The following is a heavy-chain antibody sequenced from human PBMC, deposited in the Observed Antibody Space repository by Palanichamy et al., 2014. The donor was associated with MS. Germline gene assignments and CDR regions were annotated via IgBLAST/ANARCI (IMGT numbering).Heavy chain of an antibody. J-gene: IGHJ4*02. Sequence: EVQLVESGGGLVQPGGSLRLSCAAFGFTFSSYWMSWVRQAPGKGLEWVANIKQDGSEKYYVDSVKGRFTISRDNAKNSLYLQMNSLRAEDTAVYYCAREITGYGIQGYFDYWGQGTLVTVSS. CDR2: IKQDGSEK. V-gene: IGHV3-7*01. CDR1: GFTFSSYW. D-gene: IGHD5-18*01. CDR3: AREITGYGIQGYFDY.